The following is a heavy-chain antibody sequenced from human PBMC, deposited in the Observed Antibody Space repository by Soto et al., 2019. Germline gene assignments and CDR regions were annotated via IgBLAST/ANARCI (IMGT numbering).Heavy chain of an antibody. CDR1: GYSFTNYG. J-gene: IGHJ3*02. D-gene: IGHD2-2*01. CDR2: INPSGGST. Sequence: ASVKVSCKASGYSFTNYGITWVRQAPGQGFEWMGIINPSGGSTSYAQKFQGRVTMTRDTSTSTVYMELSSLRSEDTAVYYCARSDGKYQLLLGPLYAFDIWGQGTMVTVSS. CDR3: ARSDGKYQLLLGPLYAFDI. V-gene: IGHV1-46*03.